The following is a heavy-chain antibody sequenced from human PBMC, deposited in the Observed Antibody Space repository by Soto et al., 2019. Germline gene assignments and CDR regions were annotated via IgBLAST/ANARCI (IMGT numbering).Heavy chain of an antibody. CDR1: GGSISPYS. CDR3: ARGDGHNESFDY. J-gene: IGHJ4*02. CDR2: IYYSGSA. V-gene: IGHV4-59*01. Sequence: PSETLSLTCTVSGGSISPYSWSWIRQTPGKGLEWLGYIYYSGSANYNPSLKSRVTMSVDTSKNQFSLKLSSVTAADTAVYYCARGDGHNESFDYWGQGTLVTVSS. D-gene: IGHD3-16*01.